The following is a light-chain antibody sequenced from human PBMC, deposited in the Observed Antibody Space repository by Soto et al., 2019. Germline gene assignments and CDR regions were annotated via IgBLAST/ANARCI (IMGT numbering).Light chain of an antibody. Sequence: EIVFTQSPGALSLSPGERATLSCRASQSVDSSYLAWYQQTPGQAPRPLMYGASSRATGIPDRFSGSGSGTDFTLTISRLEPEDFAVYYCQQYGNSPPTFGQGTKVDIK. CDR3: QQYGNSPPT. CDR1: QSVDSSY. CDR2: GAS. V-gene: IGKV3-20*01. J-gene: IGKJ1*01.